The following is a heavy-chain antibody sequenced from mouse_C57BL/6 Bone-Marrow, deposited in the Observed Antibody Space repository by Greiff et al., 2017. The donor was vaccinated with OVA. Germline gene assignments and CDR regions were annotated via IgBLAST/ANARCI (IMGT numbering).Heavy chain of an antibody. Sequence: QVTLKVCGPGILQPSQTLSLTCSFSGFSLSTFGMGVGWLRQPSGKGLEWLAHTWWDDDKYYNPSLKRRLTISKDTSKNQVFLKIANMDTADTAKYYCARIYGSSPFAYWGQGTLVTVSA. CDR3: ARIYGSSPFAY. D-gene: IGHD1-1*01. CDR2: TWWDDDK. V-gene: IGHV8-8*01. CDR1: GFSLSTFGMG. J-gene: IGHJ3*01.